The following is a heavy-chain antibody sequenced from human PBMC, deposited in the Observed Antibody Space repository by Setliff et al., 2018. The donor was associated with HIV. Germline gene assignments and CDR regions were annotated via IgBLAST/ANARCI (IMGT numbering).Heavy chain of an antibody. CDR1: GFTFSSYG. CDR2: IWYDGSKK. V-gene: IGHV3-30*02. CDR3: VKGFECGGDCYSAFDY. Sequence: GSLRLSCAASGFTFSSYGMHWVRQAPGKGLEWVAFIWYDGSKKYYADSVKGRFTISRDNSKNTLYLQMNSLRIEDTAVYYCVKGFECGGDCYSAFDYWGQGNLVTVSS. J-gene: IGHJ4*02. D-gene: IGHD2-21*02.